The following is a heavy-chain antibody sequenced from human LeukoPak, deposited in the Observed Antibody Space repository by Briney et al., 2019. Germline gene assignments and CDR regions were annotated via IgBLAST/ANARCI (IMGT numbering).Heavy chain of an antibody. D-gene: IGHD1-26*01. CDR3: ARAWGGASLIGFDY. V-gene: IGHV1-2*06. J-gene: IGHJ4*02. CDR2: INPNSGGT. Sequence: GASVKVSCKASGYTFTGYYMHWVRQAPGQGLEWMGQINPNSGGTNYAQKFQGRVTMTRDTSISTAYMELSRLRSDDTAVYYCARAWGGASLIGFDYWGQGTLVTVSS. CDR1: GYTFTGYY.